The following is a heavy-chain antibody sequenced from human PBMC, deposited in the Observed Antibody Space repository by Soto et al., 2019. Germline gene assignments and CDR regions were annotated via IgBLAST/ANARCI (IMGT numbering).Heavy chain of an antibody. V-gene: IGHV3-64D*08. CDR1: GFTFSSYA. CDR2: ISSNGGST. D-gene: IGHD3-22*01. CDR3: VKDQYSYDISGYYGLDY. Sequence: GSLILSCSASGFTFSSYAMHWVLQAPGKGLEYVSAISSNGGSTYYADSVKGRFTISRDNSKNTLYLQMSSLRAEDTAVYYCVKDQYSYDISGYYGLDYWGQGTLVTVSS. J-gene: IGHJ4*02.